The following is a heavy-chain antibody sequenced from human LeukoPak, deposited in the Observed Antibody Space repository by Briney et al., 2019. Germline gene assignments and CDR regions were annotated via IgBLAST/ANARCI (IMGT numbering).Heavy chain of an antibody. J-gene: IGHJ3*02. CDR2: IYYSGST. D-gene: IGHD2-2*01. Sequence: SETLSLTCTVSGGSISSYYWSWIRQPPGKGLEWIGYIYYSGSTNYNPSLKSRVTISVDTSKNQFSLKLSSVTAADTAVYYCARAYCSCTSCSADAFDIWGQGTMVTVSS. CDR3: ARAYCSCTSCSADAFDI. V-gene: IGHV4-59*01. CDR1: GGSISSYY.